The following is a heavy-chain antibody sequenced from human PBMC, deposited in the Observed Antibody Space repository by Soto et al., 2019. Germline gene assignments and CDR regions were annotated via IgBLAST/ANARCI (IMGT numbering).Heavy chain of an antibody. Sequence: SETLSLTCAVSSGSISSSNWWSWVRQPPGKGLEWIGEIYHSGSTNYNPSLKSRVTISVDKSKNQFSLKLSSVTAADTAVYYCPREMSIASNLYYFDYWGQGTLVTVSS. J-gene: IGHJ4*02. CDR2: IYHSGST. D-gene: IGHD6-6*01. V-gene: IGHV4-4*02. CDR1: SGSISSSNW. CDR3: PREMSIASNLYYFDY.